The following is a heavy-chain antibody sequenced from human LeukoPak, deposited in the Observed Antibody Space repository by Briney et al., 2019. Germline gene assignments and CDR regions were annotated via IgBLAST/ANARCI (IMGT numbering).Heavy chain of an antibody. V-gene: IGHV4-59*08. J-gene: IGHJ4*02. CDR3: ASTRGSYVSSYFDY. D-gene: IGHD3-16*01. Sequence: PSETLSLTCTVSGGSISSYYWSWIRQPPGKGLEWIGYIYYSGSTNYNPSLKSRVTISVDTSKNQISLKLSSVTAADTAVYYCASTRGSYVSSYFDYWGQGTLVTVSS. CDR1: GGSISSYY. CDR2: IYYSGST.